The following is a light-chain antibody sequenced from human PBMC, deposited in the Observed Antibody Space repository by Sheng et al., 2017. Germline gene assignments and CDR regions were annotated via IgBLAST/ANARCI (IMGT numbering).Light chain of an antibody. Sequence: QSVLTQPASVSGSPGQSITISCTGTSSDIGDYNYVSRYQQNPGKVPTLVIYEVTKRPSGVPDRFSGSKSGNTASLTVSGLQAEDEPDYYFSSYAGTNKGVFGRGTKVT. V-gene: IGLV2-8*01. CDR1: SSDIGDYNY. CDR2: EVT. CDR3: SSYAGTNKGV. J-gene: IGLJ2*01.